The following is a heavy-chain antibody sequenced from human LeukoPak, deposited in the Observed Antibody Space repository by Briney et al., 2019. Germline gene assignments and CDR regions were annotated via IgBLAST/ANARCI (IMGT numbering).Heavy chain of an antibody. D-gene: IGHD1-14*01. CDR2: IIPIFGTA. Sequence: GASVKVSCKASGGTFSSYAIIWVRQAPGQGLEWMGRIIPIFGTANYAQKFQGRVTITTDESTSTAYMELSSLGSEDTAVYYCARVPELDAFDIWGQGTMVTVSS. V-gene: IGHV1-69*05. CDR3: ARVPELDAFDI. J-gene: IGHJ3*02. CDR1: GGTFSSYA.